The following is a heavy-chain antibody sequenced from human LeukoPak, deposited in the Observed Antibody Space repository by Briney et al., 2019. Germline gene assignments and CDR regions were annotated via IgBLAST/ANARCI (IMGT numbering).Heavy chain of an antibody. Sequence: GGSLRLSCAASGFTFSNAWMSWVRQAPGKGLEWVGRIKSKTNGGTTDYAAPVKGRFTISRDDSKNTLYLQMNSLKTEDTAVYYCTTDSGRGYYYDSSGYSLYYYWGQGTLVTVSS. V-gene: IGHV3-15*01. CDR2: IKSKTNGGTT. J-gene: IGHJ4*02. CDR1: GFTFSNAW. CDR3: TTDSGRGYYYDSSGYSLYYY. D-gene: IGHD3-22*01.